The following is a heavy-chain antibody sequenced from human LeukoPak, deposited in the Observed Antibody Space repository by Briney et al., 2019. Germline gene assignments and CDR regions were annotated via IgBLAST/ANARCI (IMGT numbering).Heavy chain of an antibody. J-gene: IGHJ6*03. CDR2: INHSGST. D-gene: IGHD6-13*01. CDR3: ARLEQQLVRGRYYYYKDV. Sequence: DPSETLSLTCAVYGGSFSGYYWSWIRQPPGKGLEWIGEINHSGSTNYNPSLKSRVTISVDTSKNQCSRQLSAVTAEDTAVYYCARLEQQLVRGRYYYYKDVWGKGTTVTISS. CDR1: GGSFSGYY. V-gene: IGHV4-34*01.